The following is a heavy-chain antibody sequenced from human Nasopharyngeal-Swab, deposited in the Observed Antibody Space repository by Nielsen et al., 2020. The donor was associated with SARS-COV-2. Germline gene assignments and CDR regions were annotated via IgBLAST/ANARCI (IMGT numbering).Heavy chain of an antibody. J-gene: IGHJ6*03. CDR3: ARVGGDYYYYYYMDV. D-gene: IGHD1-26*01. CDR2: IYYSGST. Sequence: WIRQPPGKGLEWIGYIYYSGSTYSNPSLKSRVTISVDTSKNQFSLKLSSVTAADTAVYYCARVGGDYYYYYYMDVWGEGTTVTVSS. V-gene: IGHV4-30-4*01.